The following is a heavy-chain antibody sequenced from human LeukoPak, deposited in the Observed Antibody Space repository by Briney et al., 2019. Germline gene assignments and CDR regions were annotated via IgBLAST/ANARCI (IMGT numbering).Heavy chain of an antibody. CDR3: ATGRKQWLDFRLQGWFDP. CDR1: GYTLTELS. V-gene: IGHV1-24*01. Sequence: ASVKVSCKVSGYTLTELSMHWVRQAPGKGLEWMGGFDPEDGETIYAQKFQGRVTMTEDTSTDTAYMELSSLRSEDTAVYYCATGRKQWLDFRLQGWFDPWGQGTLVTVSS. D-gene: IGHD6-19*01. CDR2: FDPEDGET. J-gene: IGHJ5*02.